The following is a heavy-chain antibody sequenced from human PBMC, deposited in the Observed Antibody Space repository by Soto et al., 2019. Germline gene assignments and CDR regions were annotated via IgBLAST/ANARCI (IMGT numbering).Heavy chain of an antibody. J-gene: IGHJ4*02. Sequence: SETLSLTCSFSGDSVTSHYLTWIRQSPEKGLEWIGYMHYTGFTHYNPSLKSRLTISVDTSKNQFSLKLSSVTAADTAVYYCARSDGYSSGWYPPFDYWGQGTLVTVSS. CDR2: MHYTGFT. D-gene: IGHD6-19*01. CDR3: ARSDGYSSGWYPPFDY. CDR1: GDSVTSHY. V-gene: IGHV4-59*02.